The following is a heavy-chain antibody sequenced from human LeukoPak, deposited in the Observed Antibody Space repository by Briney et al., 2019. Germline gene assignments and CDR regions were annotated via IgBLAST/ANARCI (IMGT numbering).Heavy chain of an antibody. CDR3: AKDRGESSGHRDAFDI. D-gene: IGHD6-19*01. Sequence: PGGSLRLSCAASGFTFSSYGMHWVRQAPGKGLEWGAVIWYDGSNKYYADSVKGRFTIYRDNSKNTLYLQMNTLRAEDTAVYYCAKDRGESSGHRDAFDIWGQGTMVTVSS. V-gene: IGHV3-33*06. J-gene: IGHJ3*02. CDR1: GFTFSSYG. CDR2: IWYDGSNK.